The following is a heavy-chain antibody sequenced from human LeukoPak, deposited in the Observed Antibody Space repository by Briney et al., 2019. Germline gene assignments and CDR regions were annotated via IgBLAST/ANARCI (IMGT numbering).Heavy chain of an antibody. CDR2: IIPIFGTA. CDR1: GGTFSSYA. Sequence: SVKVSCKASGGTFSSYAISWVRQAPGQGLEWMGRIIPIFGTANYAQKFQGRVTITTDESTSTAYMELSSLRSEDTAVYYCASMLGAHDAFDIWGQGTMVTVSS. V-gene: IGHV1-69*05. CDR3: ASMLGAHDAFDI. J-gene: IGHJ3*02. D-gene: IGHD1-26*01.